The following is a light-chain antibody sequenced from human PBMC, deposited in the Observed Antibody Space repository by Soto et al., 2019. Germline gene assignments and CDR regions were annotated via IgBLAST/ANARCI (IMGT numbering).Light chain of an antibody. J-gene: IGLJ3*02. Sequence: SYVVTQPPSVSVAPGQTARITCGGDNIGSTSVHWYQQRPGQATLLLVYDDGDRPSGIPERFSGSNSGNTATLTISRVEVGDEAEYYCQVWDTSSEHVVFGGGTKVTVL. CDR2: DDG. CDR3: QVWDTSSEHVV. V-gene: IGLV3-21*02. CDR1: NIGSTS.